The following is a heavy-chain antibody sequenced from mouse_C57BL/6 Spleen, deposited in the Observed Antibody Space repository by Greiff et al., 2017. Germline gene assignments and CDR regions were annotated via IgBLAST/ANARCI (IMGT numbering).Heavy chain of an antibody. CDR2: IYPRSGNT. D-gene: IGHD1-1*01. CDR1: GYTFTSYG. J-gene: IGHJ4*01. CDR3: ARAVVADYYAMDY. V-gene: IGHV1-81*01. Sequence: VKLQESGAELARPGASVKLSCKASGYTFTSYGISWVKQRTGQGLEWIGEIYPRSGNTYYNEKFKGKATLTADKSSSTAYMELRSLTSEDSAVYFCARAVVADYYAMDYWGQGTSVTVSS.